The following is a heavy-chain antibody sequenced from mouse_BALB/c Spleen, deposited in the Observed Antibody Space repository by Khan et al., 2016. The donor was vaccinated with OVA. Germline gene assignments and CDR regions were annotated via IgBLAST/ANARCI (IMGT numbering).Heavy chain of an antibody. V-gene: IGHV1S136*01. CDR1: GYTFTSYV. Sequence: VQLQQSGPELLKPGASVKMSCKASGYTFTSYVMHWVKQKPGQGLEWIRYIYPFNDDSKYSEKFKGKATLTSDTSSNTAYMELSSLTSEDSAVYYCATQGSTYTWFAYWGQGTLVTVSA. CDR2: IYPFNDDS. D-gene: IGHD1-1*01. CDR3: ATQGSTYTWFAY. J-gene: IGHJ3*01.